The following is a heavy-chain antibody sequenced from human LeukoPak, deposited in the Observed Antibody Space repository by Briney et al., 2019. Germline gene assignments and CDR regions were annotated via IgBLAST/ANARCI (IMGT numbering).Heavy chain of an antibody. D-gene: IGHD6-13*01. CDR2: INAGNGNT. V-gene: IGHV1-3*01. J-gene: IGHJ4*02. CDR3: AREWAAAGTLDY. Sequence: ASVKVSCKASGYTFTSYAMHWVRQAPGQRLEWMGWINAGNGNTKYSQKFQGRVTITRDTSASTAYMELSSLGSEDTAVYYCAREWAAAGTLDYWGQGTLVTVSS. CDR1: GYTFTSYA.